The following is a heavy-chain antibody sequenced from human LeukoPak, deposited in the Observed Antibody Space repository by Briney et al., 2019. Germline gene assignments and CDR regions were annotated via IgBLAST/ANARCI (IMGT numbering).Heavy chain of an antibody. Sequence: SETLSLTCTVSGGSTSSYYWSWIRQPAGKGLEWIGRIYTSGSTNYNPSLKSRVTMSVDTSKNQFSLKLSSVTAADTAVYYCARDKSYYDSSGYYPGGKFDPWGQGTLVTVSS. J-gene: IGHJ5*02. D-gene: IGHD3-22*01. CDR1: GGSTSSYY. CDR2: IYTSGST. CDR3: ARDKSYYDSSGYYPGGKFDP. V-gene: IGHV4-4*07.